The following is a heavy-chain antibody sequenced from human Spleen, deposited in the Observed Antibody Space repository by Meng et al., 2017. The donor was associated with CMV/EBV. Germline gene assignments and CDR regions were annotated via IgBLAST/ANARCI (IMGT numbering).Heavy chain of an antibody. V-gene: IGHV2-70D*14. CDR2: IDWDDDK. CDR1: GFSLSTSGMR. J-gene: IGHJ4*02. D-gene: IGHD5-18*01. CDR3: ARSVDVAMDEGFDY. Sequence: SGPTLVKPTQTLTLTCTFSGFSLSTSGMRVSWIRQPPGKALEWLARIDWDDDKFYSTSLKTRLTISKDTSKNQVVLRMTNMDPVDTATYYCARSVDVAMDEGFDYWGQGILVTVSS.